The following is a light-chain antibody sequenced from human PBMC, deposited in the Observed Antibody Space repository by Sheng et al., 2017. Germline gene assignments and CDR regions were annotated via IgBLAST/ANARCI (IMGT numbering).Light chain of an antibody. J-gene: IGKJ1*01. CDR3: QQYNNWPRT. CDR2: GAS. Sequence: ETVMTQSPGTLSVSPGERATLSCRASESVGTNLAWYQQKPGQAPRLLIYGASIRATGFPGRFSGSGSGTEFTLTISSLQSEDFAVYYCQQYNNWPRTFGQGTKVEIK. CDR1: ESVGTN. V-gene: IGKV3-15*01.